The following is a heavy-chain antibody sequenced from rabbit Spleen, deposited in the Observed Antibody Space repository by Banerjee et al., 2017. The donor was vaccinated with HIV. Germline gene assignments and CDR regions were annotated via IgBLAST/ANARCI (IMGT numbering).Heavy chain of an antibody. J-gene: IGHJ4*01. Sequence: QEQLVESGGGLVKPGASLTLICTASGFSFSSGYDMCWVRQATGKGLEWIGTIWTGSASITWYASWALGRFTISKTSSTTVTLQLNSLTAADTATYFCARDPNYASGHYIYSFWGPGTLVTVS. CDR1: GFSFSSGYD. CDR3: ARDPNYASGHYIYSF. CDR2: IWTGSASIT. D-gene: IGHD1-1*01. V-gene: IGHV1S45*01.